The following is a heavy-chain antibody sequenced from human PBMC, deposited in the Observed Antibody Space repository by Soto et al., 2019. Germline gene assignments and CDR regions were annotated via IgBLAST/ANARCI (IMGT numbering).Heavy chain of an antibody. CDR2: ISGSGGST. J-gene: IGHJ6*03. Sequence: VPLRLRKTASGCTFSSFAVSWVRQAQRKGLEWVSAISGSGGSTYYADSVKGRFTISRDNSKNTLYLQMNSLRAEDTAVYYCAKDGLVATEYYYYYMDVWGKGTTVTVSS. CDR1: GCTFSSFA. D-gene: IGHD6-13*01. V-gene: IGHV3-23*01. CDR3: AKDGLVATEYYYYYMDV.